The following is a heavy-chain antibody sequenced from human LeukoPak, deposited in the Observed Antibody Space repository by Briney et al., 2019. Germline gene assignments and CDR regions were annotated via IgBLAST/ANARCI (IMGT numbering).Heavy chain of an antibody. Sequence: GGSLRLSCAASGFTFSSYEMNWVRQAPGKGLEWLAYIRYDGSSKYYADFVKGRFTISRDNSKNTLYLQMNSLRAEDTAVYYCARDQAGSGHYADYWGQGTLVTVSS. J-gene: IGHJ4*02. CDR2: IRYDGSSK. V-gene: IGHV3-30*02. D-gene: IGHD3-10*01. CDR1: GFTFSSYE. CDR3: ARDQAGSGHYADY.